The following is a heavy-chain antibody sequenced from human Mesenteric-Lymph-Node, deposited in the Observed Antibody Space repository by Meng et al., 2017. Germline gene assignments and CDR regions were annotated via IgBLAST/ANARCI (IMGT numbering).Heavy chain of an antibody. CDR2: ISAYNGNT. CDR3: ARGGPNDFWSGYPDY. J-gene: IGHJ4*02. Sequence: QAQLLQSGAEVKKPGASVKVSCKPSGYTFTSYAISWVRQAPGQGLEWMGWISAYNGNTNYAQKLQGRVTMTTDTSTSTAYMELRSLRSDDTAVYYCARGGPNDFWSGYPDYWGQGTLVTVSS. D-gene: IGHD3-3*01. V-gene: IGHV1-18*01. CDR1: GYTFTSYA.